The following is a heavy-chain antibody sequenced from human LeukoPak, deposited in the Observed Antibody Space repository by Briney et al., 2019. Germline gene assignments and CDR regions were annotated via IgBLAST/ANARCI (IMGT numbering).Heavy chain of an antibody. CDR3: AKAGKNDFWSGYSKYYFDY. D-gene: IGHD3-3*01. J-gene: IGHJ4*02. V-gene: IGHV3-30*18. CDR2: ISYDGSNK. CDR1: GFTFSSYG. Sequence: GGSLRLSCAASGFTFSSYGMHWVRQAPGKGLEWVAVISYDGSNKYYADSVKGRFTISRDNSKNTLYLQVNSLRAEDTAVYYCAKAGKNDFWSGYSKYYFDYWGQGTLVTVSS.